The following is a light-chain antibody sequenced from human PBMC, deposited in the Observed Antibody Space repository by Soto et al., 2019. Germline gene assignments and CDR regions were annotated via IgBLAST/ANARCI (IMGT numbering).Light chain of an antibody. CDR2: GAS. CDR3: QQYVSSPFT. CDR1: QSVSSSY. Sequence: EIVLTQSPGTLSLSPGERATLSCRASQSVSSSYLAWYQQKPDQAPRLLIYGASSRATGIPDRFSGSGSGTDFTLTISRLEPEDFAVYYCQQYVSSPFTFGGGTKVEIK. V-gene: IGKV3-20*01. J-gene: IGKJ4*01.